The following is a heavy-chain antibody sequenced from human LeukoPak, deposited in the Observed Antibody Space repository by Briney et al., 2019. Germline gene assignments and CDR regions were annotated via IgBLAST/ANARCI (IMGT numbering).Heavy chain of an antibody. V-gene: IGHV1-69*13. CDR3: ARDQNGDYAPHWYFDL. J-gene: IGHJ2*01. Sequence: ASVKVSCKASGGTFSSYAISWVRQAPGQGLEWMGGIIPIFGTANYAQKFQGRVTITADESTSTAYMELSSLRSEDTAVYYCARDQNGDYAPHWYFDLWARGTLVTVSS. D-gene: IGHD4-17*01. CDR2: IIPIFGTA. CDR1: GGTFSSYA.